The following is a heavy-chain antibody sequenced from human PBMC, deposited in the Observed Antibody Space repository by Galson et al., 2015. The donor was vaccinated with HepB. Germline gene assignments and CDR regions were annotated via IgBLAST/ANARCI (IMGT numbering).Heavy chain of an antibody. V-gene: IGHV1-69*04. CDR2: IIPILGIA. J-gene: IGHJ4*02. D-gene: IGHD1-26*01. CDR1: GGTFSNYA. CDR3: AGAKIMGPTGAGY. Sequence: SVKVSCKASGGTFSNYAISWVRQAPGEGLEWMGRIIPILGIANYAQNFQGRVTITADKSTSTAYMGLSSLRSEDTAVYYCAGAKIMGPTGAGYWGQGTLVIVSS.